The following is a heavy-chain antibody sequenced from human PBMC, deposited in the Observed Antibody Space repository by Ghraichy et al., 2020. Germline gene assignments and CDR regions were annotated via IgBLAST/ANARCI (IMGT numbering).Heavy chain of an antibody. Sequence: GGSLRLSCAASGFTFSSYGMNWVRQAPGKGLEWVSSIGSSSSYIFYADSVKGRFTISRDNAKDTLYLQMNSLRAEDTAVYYCARVAGEMAATRYFDYGGQGALVTVSS. D-gene: IGHD5-24*01. CDR2: IGSSSSYI. V-gene: IGHV3-21*01. CDR3: ARVAGEMAATRYFDY. CDR1: GFTFSSYG. J-gene: IGHJ4*02.